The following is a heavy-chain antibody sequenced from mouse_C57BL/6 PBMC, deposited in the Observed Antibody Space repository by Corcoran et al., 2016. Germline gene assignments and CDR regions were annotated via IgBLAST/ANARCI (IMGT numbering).Heavy chain of an antibody. D-gene: IGHD2-5*01. Sequence: QIQLVQSGPELKKPGETVKISCKASGYTFTTYGMSWVKQAPGKGLKWMGWINTYSGVPTYADDFKGRFAFSLETSASTAYLQINNLKNEDTATYFCARRSNSFYWYFDVWGTGTTVTVSS. CDR1: GYTFTTYG. J-gene: IGHJ1*03. CDR3: ARRSNSFYWYFDV. V-gene: IGHV9-3*01. CDR2: INTYSGVP.